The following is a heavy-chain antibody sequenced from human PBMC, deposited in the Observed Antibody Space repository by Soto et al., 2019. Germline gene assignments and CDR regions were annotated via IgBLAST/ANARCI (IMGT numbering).Heavy chain of an antibody. D-gene: IGHD6-25*01. CDR2: IYYSGST. Sequence: QVQLQESGPGLVKPSQTLSLTCTVSGGSISSGGYYWSWIRQHPGKGLEWIGYIYYSGSTYYNPSLKSRVTISVDTSKNQFSLKLSAVTAADTAVYYCAREAAGILNWFDPWGQGTLVTVSS. CDR1: GGSISSGGYY. CDR3: AREAAGILNWFDP. J-gene: IGHJ5*02. V-gene: IGHV4-31*03.